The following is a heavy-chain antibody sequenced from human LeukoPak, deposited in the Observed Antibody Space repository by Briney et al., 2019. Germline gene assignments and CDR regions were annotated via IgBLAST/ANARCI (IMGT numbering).Heavy chain of an antibody. CDR2: IYSGGST. V-gene: IGHV3-66*01. CDR1: GFTVSSNY. CDR3: ARDRGSGSYEYMDV. J-gene: IGHJ6*03. D-gene: IGHD3-10*01. Sequence: PGGSLRLSCAASGFTVSSNYMSWVRQAPGKGLEWVSVIYSGGSTYYADSVKGRFTISRDNSKNTLYLQMNSLRAEDTAVYYCARDRGSGSYEYMDVWGKGTTVTISS.